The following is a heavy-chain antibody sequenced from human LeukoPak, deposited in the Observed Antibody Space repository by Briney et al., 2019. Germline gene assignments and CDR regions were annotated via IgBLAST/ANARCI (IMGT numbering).Heavy chain of an antibody. Sequence: KSGGSLRLSCAASGFTFSDYYMSWIRQAPGKGLEWVSYISSSGSTIYYADSVKGRFTISRDNAKNSLYLQMNSLRAEDTAVYYCARALGEFIRYMDVWGQGTTVTVSS. CDR2: ISSSGSTI. J-gene: IGHJ6*02. V-gene: IGHV3-11*01. CDR1: GFTFSDYY. CDR3: ARALGEFIRYMDV. D-gene: IGHD3-16*01.